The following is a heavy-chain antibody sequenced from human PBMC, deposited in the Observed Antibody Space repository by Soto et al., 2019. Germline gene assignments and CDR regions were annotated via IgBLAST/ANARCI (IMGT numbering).Heavy chain of an antibody. CDR1: GYTFTSYG. D-gene: IGHD5-18*01. V-gene: IGHV1-18*01. J-gene: IGHJ4*02. CDR2: ISAYNGNT. Sequence: QVQLVQSGAEVKKPGASVKVSCKASGYTFTSYGISWVRQAPGQGLEWMGWISAYNGNTNYAQKLQGRVPMTTDTSTSTAYMELRSLRSYETAVYYCARDQFDSYGPKGGLDYWGQGTLVTVSS. CDR3: ARDQFDSYGPKGGLDY.